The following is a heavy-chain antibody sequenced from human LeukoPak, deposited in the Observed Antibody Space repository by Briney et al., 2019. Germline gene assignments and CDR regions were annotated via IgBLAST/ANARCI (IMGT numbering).Heavy chain of an antibody. D-gene: IGHD2-21*02. V-gene: IGHV4-39*01. CDR3: ARRVVVVTAIPYYYFDY. Sequence: KPSETLSLTCTVSGGSISSSSYYWGWIRQPPGKGLGWIGSIYYSGSTYYNPSLKSRVTISVDTSKNQFSLKLSSVTAADTAVYYCARRVVVVTAIPYYYFDYWGQGTLVTVSS. CDR1: GGSISSSSYY. J-gene: IGHJ4*02. CDR2: IYYSGST.